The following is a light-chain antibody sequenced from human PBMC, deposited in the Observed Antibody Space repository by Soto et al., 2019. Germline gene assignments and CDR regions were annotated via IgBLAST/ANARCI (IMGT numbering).Light chain of an antibody. CDR3: AAWDDNLNGFV. CDR2: EVS. CDR1: ISDVGGYNY. J-gene: IGLJ1*01. V-gene: IGLV2-8*01. Sequence: QSVMTQPPSASGSPGQSVTISCTGTISDVGGYNYVSWYQQHPGKAPKLMIYEVSKRPSGVPDRFSASKSGTSASLAVSGLQSEDEAGYYCAAWDDNLNGFVFGTGTKVTVL.